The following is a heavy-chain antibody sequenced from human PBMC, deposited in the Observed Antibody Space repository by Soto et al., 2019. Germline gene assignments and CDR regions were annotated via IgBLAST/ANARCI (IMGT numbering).Heavy chain of an antibody. CDR3: DRFLRCSSTSCYWFDP. V-gene: IGHV1-2*04. Sequence: ASVKVSCKASGYTFTGYYMHWVRQAPGQGLEWMGWINPNSGGTNYAQKFQGWVTMTRDTSISTAYMELSRLRSDDTAVYYGDRFLRCSSTSCYWFDPWGQGTLVTVSS. CDR1: GYTFTGYY. D-gene: IGHD2-2*01. J-gene: IGHJ5*02. CDR2: INPNSGGT.